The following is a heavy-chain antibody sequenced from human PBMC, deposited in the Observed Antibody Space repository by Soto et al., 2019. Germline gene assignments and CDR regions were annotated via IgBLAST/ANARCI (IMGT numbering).Heavy chain of an antibody. V-gene: IGHV3-30*18. J-gene: IGHJ4*02. CDR1: GFTFSSYG. CDR3: AKDPGSSSWYFDY. Sequence: LRLSCAASGFTFSSYGMHWVRQAPGKGLEWVAVISYDGSNKYYADSVKGRFTISRDNSKNTLYLQMNSLRAEDTAVYYCAKDPGSSSWYFDYWGQGTLVTVSS. D-gene: IGHD6-13*01. CDR2: ISYDGSNK.